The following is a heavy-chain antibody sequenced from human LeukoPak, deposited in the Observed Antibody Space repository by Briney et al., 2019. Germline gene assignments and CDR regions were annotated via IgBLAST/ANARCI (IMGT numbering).Heavy chain of an antibody. J-gene: IGHJ3*02. Sequence: ASVKVSCKASGDSIRSYGITWVRQAPGQGLEWMGWISDYDGNTNYAQNVQGRVTMTTDTSTSTAYVELRSLRSDDTAVYYCARSRVRGSPHPNAFDIWGRGTKVTVSS. CDR2: ISDYDGNT. D-gene: IGHD3-10*01. CDR3: ARSRVRGSPHPNAFDI. V-gene: IGHV1-18*01. CDR1: GDSIRSYG.